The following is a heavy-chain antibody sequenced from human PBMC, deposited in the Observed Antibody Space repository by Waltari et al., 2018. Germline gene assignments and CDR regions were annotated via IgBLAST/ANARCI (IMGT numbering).Heavy chain of an antibody. J-gene: IGHJ5*02. CDR3: AKSPQLTTANWFDT. D-gene: IGHD6-13*01. Sequence: QIQLIQSGAEGKEPGSSVKVPCKVSGGTFSSNDFSWVRQVPGQGLEWMGGILPLLGVKDYARRFQDRVMITADEVTKTAYMDLNSLTADDTAVYYCAKSPQLTTANWFDTWGQGMLVTVSS. V-gene: IGHV1-69*01. CDR2: ILPLLGVK. CDR1: GGTFSSND.